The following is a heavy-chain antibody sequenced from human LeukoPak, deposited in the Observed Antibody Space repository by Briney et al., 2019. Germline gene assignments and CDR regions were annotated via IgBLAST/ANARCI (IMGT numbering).Heavy chain of an antibody. CDR2: SNPSGGST. Sequence: ASVKVSCKPSGHTLTSYYMHGVRQAPGQWLEWMGLSNPSGGSTNYAQKFQGRVTMTRDTSTSTVYMELSSLRSEDTAVYYCARTLVRGVSYYFDYWGQGTLVTVSS. J-gene: IGHJ4*02. CDR3: ARTLVRGVSYYFDY. CDR1: GHTLTSYY. V-gene: IGHV1-46*01. D-gene: IGHD3-10*01.